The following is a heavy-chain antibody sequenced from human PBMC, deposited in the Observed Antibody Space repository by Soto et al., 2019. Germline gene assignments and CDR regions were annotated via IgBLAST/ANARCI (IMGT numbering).Heavy chain of an antibody. Sequence: ASVKVSGKASGYTFTGYYMHWVRQAPGQGLEWMGWINPNSGGTNYAQKFQGRVTMTRDTSISTAYMELSRLRSDDTAVYYCAREGLNGGGGAFDIWGQGTMVTVSS. CDR1: GYTFTGYY. CDR2: INPNSGGT. J-gene: IGHJ3*02. D-gene: IGHD2-8*01. V-gene: IGHV1-2*02. CDR3: AREGLNGGGGAFDI.